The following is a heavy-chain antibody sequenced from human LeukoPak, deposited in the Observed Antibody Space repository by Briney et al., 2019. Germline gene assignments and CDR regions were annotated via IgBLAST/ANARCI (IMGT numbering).Heavy chain of an antibody. J-gene: IGHJ6*03. CDR3: ATGHGYNSYMDV. CDR1: GYTFASYT. D-gene: IGHD5-24*01. CDR2: ISVYNGNT. V-gene: IGHV1-18*04. Sequence: GASVKVSCKASGYTFASYTISWVRHAPGQGLEWLGWISVYNGNTYYAQKLKGRVTMTTDTSTTTAYMELRSLTSDDTALYYCATGHGYNSYMDVWGEGTTVIVSS.